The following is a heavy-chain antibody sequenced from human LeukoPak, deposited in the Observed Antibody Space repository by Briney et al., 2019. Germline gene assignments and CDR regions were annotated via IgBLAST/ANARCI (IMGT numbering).Heavy chain of an antibody. CDR1: GGSFSGYY. CDR2: INHSGST. V-gene: IGHV4-34*01. CDR3: ARALGGYDDY. J-gene: IGHJ4*02. Sequence: SETLSLTCAVYGGSFSGYYWSWIRQPPGKGLEWIGEINHSGSTNYNPSLKSRVTISVDTSKNQFSLKLSSVTAADTAVYYCARALGGYDDYWGQGTLVTVSS. D-gene: IGHD5-12*01.